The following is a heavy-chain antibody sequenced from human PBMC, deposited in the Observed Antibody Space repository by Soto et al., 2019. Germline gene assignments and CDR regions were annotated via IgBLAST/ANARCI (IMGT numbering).Heavy chain of an antibody. D-gene: IGHD4-17*01. V-gene: IGHV3-21*02. CDR3: ARLRSDAFDV. CDR1: GFDFSYYT. J-gene: IGHJ3*01. CDR2: ISASSSHK. Sequence: EVQLVESGGRLVKPGESLRLSCVASGFDFSYYTMNWVRQAPGKGLEWVSAISASSSHKYSADSVRGRFTFSRDNANKCLYLQMNKLRVEDTAVYSCARLRSDAFDVWGQWTLVSVSS.